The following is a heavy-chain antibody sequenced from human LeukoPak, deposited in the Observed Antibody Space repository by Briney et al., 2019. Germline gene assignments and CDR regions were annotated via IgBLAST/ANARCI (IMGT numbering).Heavy chain of an antibody. V-gene: IGHV3-7*03. CDR2: TKQDESEK. Sequence: GGSLRLSCAASGFIVSTNYMNWVRQAPGKGLEWVANTKQDESEKYYVDSVKGRFTISRDNAKNSLYLQMNSLRDENTAVYYCARDVTGALDYWGQGTLVTVSS. CDR1: GFIVSTNY. D-gene: IGHD2-21*02. J-gene: IGHJ4*02. CDR3: ARDVTGALDY.